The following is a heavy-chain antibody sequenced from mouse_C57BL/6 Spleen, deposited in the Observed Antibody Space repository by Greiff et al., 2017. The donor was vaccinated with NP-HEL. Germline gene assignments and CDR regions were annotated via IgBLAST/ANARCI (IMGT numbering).Heavy chain of an antibody. CDR3: ARDSWFAY. V-gene: IGHV5-16*01. CDR2: INYDGSST. J-gene: IGHJ3*01. CDR1: GFTFSDYY. Sequence: EVMLVESEGGLVQPGSSMKLSCTASGFTFSDYYMAWVRQVPEKGLEWVANINYDGSSTYYLDSLKSRFIISRDNAKNILYLQMSSLKSEDTAKYYCARDSWFAYWGQGTLVTVSA.